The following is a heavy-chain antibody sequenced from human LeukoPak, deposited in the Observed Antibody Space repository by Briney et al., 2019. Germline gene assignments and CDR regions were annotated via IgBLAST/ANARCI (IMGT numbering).Heavy chain of an antibody. Sequence: GASVKVSCKASGYSFTGYYMHWVRQAPGQGLEWMGWINPNSGGTNYAQKFQGRVTMTRDTSISTAYMELSRLRSDDTAVYYCARGASGYDQLYYYYYYYMDVWGKGTTVTVSS. CDR1: GYSFTGYY. CDR2: INPNSGGT. CDR3: ARGASGYDQLYYYYYYYMDV. V-gene: IGHV1-2*02. D-gene: IGHD5-12*01. J-gene: IGHJ6*03.